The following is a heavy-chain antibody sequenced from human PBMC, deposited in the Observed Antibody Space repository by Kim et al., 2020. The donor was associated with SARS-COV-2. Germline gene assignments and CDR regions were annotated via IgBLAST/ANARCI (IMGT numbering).Heavy chain of an antibody. V-gene: IGHV3-30-3*01. CDR3: ATLYYYYDSSGPFDY. D-gene: IGHD3-22*01. J-gene: IGHJ4*02. CDR1: GFTFSSYA. CDR2: ISYDGSNK. Sequence: GGSLRLSCAASGFTFSSYAMHWVRQAPGKGLEWVAVISYDGSNKYYADSVKGRFTISRDNSKNTLYLQMNSLRAEDTAVYYCATLYYYYDSSGPFDYWGQGTLVTVSS.